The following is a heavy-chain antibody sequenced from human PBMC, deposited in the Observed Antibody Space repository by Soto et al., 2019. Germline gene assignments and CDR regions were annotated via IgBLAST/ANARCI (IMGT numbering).Heavy chain of an antibody. D-gene: IGHD2-21*01. J-gene: IGHJ5*01. V-gene: IGHV1-8*01. CDR2: MNPNSGNT. CDR3: ARSDGYNFNWLDS. Sequence: QVQLVQSEAEVKTPGASVKVSCKASGYTFTSYDMNWVRQAPGQGLEWMGWMNPNSGNTGYAQKFQGRLTMTRDTAISIAHMELSSLRNEDTAVYYCARSDGYNFNWLDSWGQGTLVTVSA. CDR1: GYTFTSYD.